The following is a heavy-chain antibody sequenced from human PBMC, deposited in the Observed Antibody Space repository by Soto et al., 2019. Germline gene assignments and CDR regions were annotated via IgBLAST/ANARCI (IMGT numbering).Heavy chain of an antibody. CDR2: IYHSGST. V-gene: IGHV4-39*07. J-gene: IGHJ4*02. CDR1: GGSITSSSYY. CDR3: AREGYSSSHTAYDY. D-gene: IGHD6-13*01. Sequence: LSLTCTVSGGSITSSSYYWGWIRQPPGKGLEWIGEIYHSGSTNYNPSLKSRVTISVDKSKNQFSLKLSSVTAADTAVYYCAREGYSSSHTAYDYWGQGTLVTVSS.